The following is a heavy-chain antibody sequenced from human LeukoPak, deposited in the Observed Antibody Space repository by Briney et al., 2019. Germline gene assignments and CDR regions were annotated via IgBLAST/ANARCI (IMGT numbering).Heavy chain of an antibody. D-gene: IGHD1-26*01. CDR1: GFTFSSYA. J-gene: IGHJ6*03. CDR3: ARDALVGAYYYYYMDV. Sequence: GGAPRLSCAAPGFTFSSYAMYWVRQAPGKGLEYVSAISSNGGSTYYANSVKGRFTISRDNSKNTLYLQMGSPRAEDMAVYYCARDALVGAYYYYYMDVWGKGTTVTVSS. CDR2: ISSNGGST. V-gene: IGHV3-64*01.